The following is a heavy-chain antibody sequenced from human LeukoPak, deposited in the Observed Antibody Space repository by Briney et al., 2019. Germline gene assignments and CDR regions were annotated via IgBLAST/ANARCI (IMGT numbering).Heavy chain of an antibody. CDR2: IIPIFGTA. V-gene: IGHV1-69*13. CDR1: GGTFSGYA. D-gene: IGHD6-19*01. Sequence: SVKVSCKASGGTFSGYAISWVRQAPGQGLEWMGRIIPIFGTANYAQKFQGRVTITADESTSTAYMELSSLRSEDTAVYYCATQMHPAYSSGWYPYYYYYGMDVWGQGTTVTVSS. J-gene: IGHJ6*02. CDR3: ATQMHPAYSSGWYPYYYYYGMDV.